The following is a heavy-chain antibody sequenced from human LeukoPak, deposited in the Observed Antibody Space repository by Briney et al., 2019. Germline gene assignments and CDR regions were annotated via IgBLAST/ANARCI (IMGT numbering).Heavy chain of an antibody. CDR1: GFTFSSYW. CDR2: INSDGSST. CDR3: ARMYSSSWYGRDY. D-gene: IGHD6-13*01. V-gene: IGHV3-74*01. J-gene: IGHJ4*02. Sequence: GGSLRLSCAASGFTFSSYWMHWVRQAPGKVLVWVSRINSDGSSTSYADSVKGRFTISRDNAKNTLYLQMNSLRAEDTAVYYCARMYSSSWYGRDYWGQGTLVTVSS.